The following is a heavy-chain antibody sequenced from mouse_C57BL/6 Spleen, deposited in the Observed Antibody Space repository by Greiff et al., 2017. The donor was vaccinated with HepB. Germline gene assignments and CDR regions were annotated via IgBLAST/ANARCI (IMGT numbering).Heavy chain of an antibody. D-gene: IGHD4-1*01. J-gene: IGHJ3*01. V-gene: IGHV10-1*01. Sequence: EVKLVESGGGLVQPKGSLKLSCAASGFSFNTYAMNWVRQAPGKGLEWVARIRSKSNNYATYYADSVKDRFTISRDDSESMLYLQMNNLKTEDTAMYYCVRQTGNTPFAFWGQGTLVTVSA. CDR3: VRQTGNTPFAF. CDR2: IRSKSNNYAT. CDR1: GFSFNTYA.